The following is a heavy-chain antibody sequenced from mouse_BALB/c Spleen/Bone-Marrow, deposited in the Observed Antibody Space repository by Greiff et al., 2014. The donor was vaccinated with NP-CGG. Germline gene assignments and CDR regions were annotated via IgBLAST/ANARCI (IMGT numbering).Heavy chain of an antibody. CDR2: IWADGST. CDR3: ARITTATGAMDY. CDR1: GFSLTSYG. V-gene: IGHV2-9*02. J-gene: IGHJ4*01. D-gene: IGHD1-2*01. Sequence: VQLVESGPGLVSPSQILSITCTVSGFSLTSYGLHWVRQPPGKGLEWLGVIWADGSTNYNSALMSRLSIRKDNSKSQVFLKMNSLQTDDTAMYYCARITTATGAMDYWGQGTSVTVSS.